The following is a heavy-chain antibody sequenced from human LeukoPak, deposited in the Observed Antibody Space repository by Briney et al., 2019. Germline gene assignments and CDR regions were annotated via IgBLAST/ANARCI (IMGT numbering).Heavy chain of an antibody. CDR3: ARDDLSYGSGAGGYAFDI. J-gene: IGHJ3*02. Sequence: SETLSLTCAVYGGSFSGYYWSWIRQHPGKGLEWIGYIYYSGSTYYNPSLKSRVTISVDTSKNQFSLKLSSVTAADTAVYYCARDDLSYGSGAGGYAFDIWGQGTMVTVSS. V-gene: IGHV4-31*11. CDR1: GGSFSGYY. CDR2: IYYSGST. D-gene: IGHD3-10*01.